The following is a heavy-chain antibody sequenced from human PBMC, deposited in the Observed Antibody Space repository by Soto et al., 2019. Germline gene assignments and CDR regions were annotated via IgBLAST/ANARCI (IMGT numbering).Heavy chain of an antibody. CDR1: GFALSSFD. CDR2: INMDGGSK. Sequence: GGSLRLSCAASGFALSSFDMDWVRQAPGKGLEWVSYINMDGGSKHYAESVKGRFTISRDNGRNSLSLQMDSLRVEDTAVYYCVRDHSGLKDFDYWGQGTLVTVSS. CDR3: VRDHSGLKDFDY. V-gene: IGHV3-48*03. J-gene: IGHJ4*02. D-gene: IGHD1-1*01.